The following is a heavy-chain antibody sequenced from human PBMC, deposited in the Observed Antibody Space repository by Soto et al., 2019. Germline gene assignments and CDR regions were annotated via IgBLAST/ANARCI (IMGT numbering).Heavy chain of an antibody. V-gene: IGHV1-69*13. CDR1: GGTFSSYA. CDR3: ARAPTTVTTAWYFDY. D-gene: IGHD4-17*01. Sequence: ASVKVSCKASGGTFSSYAISWVRQAPGQGLEWMGGIIPIFGTANYAQKFQGRVTITADESTSTAYMELSSLRSEDTAVYYCARAPTTVTTAWYFDYWGQGTLVTVSS. J-gene: IGHJ4*02. CDR2: IIPIFGTA.